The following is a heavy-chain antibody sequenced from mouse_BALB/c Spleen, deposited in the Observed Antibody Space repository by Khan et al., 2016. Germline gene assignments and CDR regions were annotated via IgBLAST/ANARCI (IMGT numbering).Heavy chain of an antibody. D-gene: IGHD2-12*01. CDR2: IRNKANGYTP. CDR3: ARDMEVYDDAMDY. Sequence: EVELVESGGGLVQPGGSLRLSCATSGFTFTDYYMSWVRQPPGKALEWLGFIRNKANGYTPEYSASVKGRFTISRDNYQTILYLQMNTLRAEDRATYYCARDMEVYDDAMDYWGQGTSVTVSS. J-gene: IGHJ4*01. V-gene: IGHV7-3*02. CDR1: GFTFTDYY.